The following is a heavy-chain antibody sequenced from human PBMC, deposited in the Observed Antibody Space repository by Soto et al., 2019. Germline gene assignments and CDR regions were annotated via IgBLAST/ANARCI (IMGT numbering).Heavy chain of an antibody. D-gene: IGHD1-7*01. V-gene: IGHV6-1*01. Sequence: PAQTLSLTCAISGDSVSSNSAAWNWIRQSPSRGLEWLGRTYYRSRWYNDYAVSVKSRITVNPDTSKNQFSLHLNSVTPEDTAVYYWAGTTPLQCYYMDVWEKGTRVTVPS. CDR2: TYYRSRWYN. CDR3: AGTTPLQCYYMDV. J-gene: IGHJ6*03. CDR1: GDSVSSNSAA.